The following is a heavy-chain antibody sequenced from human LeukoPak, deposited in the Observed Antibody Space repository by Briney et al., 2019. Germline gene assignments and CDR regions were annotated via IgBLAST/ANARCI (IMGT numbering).Heavy chain of an antibody. Sequence: GGSLRLSCAASGFTFSSYSMNWVRQAPGKGLEWVSSISSSSSYIYYADSVKGRFTISRDNAKNSLYLQMNSLRAEDTAVYYCASGAGYFDPFDYWGQGTLVTVSS. V-gene: IGHV3-21*01. CDR2: ISSSSSYI. CDR1: GFTFSSYS. J-gene: IGHJ4*02. D-gene: IGHD3-9*01. CDR3: ASGAGYFDPFDY.